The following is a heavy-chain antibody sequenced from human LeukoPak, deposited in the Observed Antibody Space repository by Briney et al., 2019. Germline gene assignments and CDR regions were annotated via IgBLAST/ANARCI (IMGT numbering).Heavy chain of an antibody. J-gene: IGHJ6*02. V-gene: IGHV1-46*01. D-gene: IGHD6-19*01. CDR3: ASLDPVATYYYGMDV. CDR2: INPSGGST. CDR1: GYTFTSYY. Sequence: GASVKVSCKASGYTFTSYYMHWVRQATGQGLEWMGIINPSGGSTSYAQKFQGRVTMTRDTSTSTVYMELSSLRSEDTAVYYCASLDPVATYYYGMDVWGQGTTVTVSS.